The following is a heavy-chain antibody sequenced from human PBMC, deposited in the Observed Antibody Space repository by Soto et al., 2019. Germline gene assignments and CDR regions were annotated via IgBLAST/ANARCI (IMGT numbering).Heavy chain of an antibody. CDR3: ARDLPAANYYYYGMDV. CDR1: GGSFSGYY. V-gene: IGHV4-34*01. J-gene: IGHJ6*02. Sequence: SETLSLTCAVYGGSFSGYYWSWIRQPPGKGLEWIGEINHSGSTNYNPSLKSRVTISVDTSKNQFSLKLSSVTAADTAVYYCARDLPAANYYYYGMDVWGQGTTVTVSS. CDR2: INHSGST. D-gene: IGHD2-2*01.